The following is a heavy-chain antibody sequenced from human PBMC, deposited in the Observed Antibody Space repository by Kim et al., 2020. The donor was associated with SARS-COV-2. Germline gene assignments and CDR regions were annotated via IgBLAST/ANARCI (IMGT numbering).Heavy chain of an antibody. V-gene: IGHV5-51*01. CDR3: ARPRIAAAGKEVLGFDY. CDR1: GYSFTSYW. CDR2: IYPGDSDT. Sequence: GESLKISCKGSGYSFTSYWIGWVRQMPGKGLEWMGIIYPGDSDTRYSPSFQGQVTISADKSISTAYLQWSSLKASDTAMYYCARPRIAAAGKEVLGFDYWGQGTLVTVSS. D-gene: IGHD6-13*01. J-gene: IGHJ4*02.